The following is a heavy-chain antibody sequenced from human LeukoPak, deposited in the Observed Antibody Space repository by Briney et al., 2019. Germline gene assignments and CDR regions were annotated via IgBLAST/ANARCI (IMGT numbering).Heavy chain of an antibody. J-gene: IGHJ3*02. Sequence: PGGSLRLSCAASGFTFSSYNMNWVRQAPGEGLEWVSSISSSSTYIYYADSVKGRFTISRDNAKNSLSLQMNSLRAEDTAVYYCARDEAGDLGAFDIWGQGTMVTVSS. CDR2: ISSSSTYI. D-gene: IGHD3-16*01. V-gene: IGHV3-21*01. CDR1: GFTFSSYN. CDR3: ARDEAGDLGAFDI.